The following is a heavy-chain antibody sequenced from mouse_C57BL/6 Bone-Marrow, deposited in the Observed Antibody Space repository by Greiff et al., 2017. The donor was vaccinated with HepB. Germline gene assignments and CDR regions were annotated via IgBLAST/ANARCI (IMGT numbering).Heavy chain of an antibody. CDR3: AREGGYPRDYYAMDY. Sequence: QVQLKQPGAELVMPGASVKLSCKASGYTFTSYWMHWVKQRPGQGLEWIGEIDPSDSYTNYNQKFKGKSTLTVDKSSSTAYMQLSSLTSEDSAVYYCAREGGYPRDYYAMDYWGQGTSVTVSS. CDR1: GYTFTSYW. J-gene: IGHJ4*01. CDR2: IDPSDSYT. V-gene: IGHV1-69*01. D-gene: IGHD2-2*01.